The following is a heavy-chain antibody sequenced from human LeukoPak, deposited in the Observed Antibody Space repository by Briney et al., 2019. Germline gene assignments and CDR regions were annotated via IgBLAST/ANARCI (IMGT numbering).Heavy chain of an antibody. V-gene: IGHV3-53*01. J-gene: IGHJ4*02. Sequence: GGSLRLSCAASDFSVNNNYMNWVRQAPGEGLEWVSLMDTFGGIYYRDSVKGRFTISRDISKNTLYLQMNTLSAEDTAVYYCAGGSYYGSGGRPGYFDHWGQGILVTVSS. D-gene: IGHD3-10*01. CDR2: MDTFGGI. CDR3: AGGSYYGSGGRPGYFDH. CDR1: DFSVNNNY.